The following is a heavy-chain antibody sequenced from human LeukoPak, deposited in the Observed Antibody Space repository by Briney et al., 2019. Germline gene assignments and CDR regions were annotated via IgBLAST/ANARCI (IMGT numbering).Heavy chain of an antibody. D-gene: IGHD2-8*01. CDR3: ASAGCTNGVCSYFDY. CDR1: GFTFSSYA. CDR2: ISYDGSNK. V-gene: IGHV3-30-3*01. Sequence: GGSLRLSCAASGFTFSSYAMSWVRQAPGKGLEWVAVISYDGSNKYYADSVKGRFTISRDNSKNTLYLQMNSLRAEDTAVYYCASAGCTNGVCSYFDYWGQGTLVTVSS. J-gene: IGHJ4*02.